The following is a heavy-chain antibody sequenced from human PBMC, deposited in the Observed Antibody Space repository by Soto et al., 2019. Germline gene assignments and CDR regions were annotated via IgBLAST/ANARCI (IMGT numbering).Heavy chain of an antibody. J-gene: IGHJ5*02. CDR3: AKDPLGPPPDIAAAETFDP. CDR2: ISGSGGST. CDR1: GLTFSSYA. Sequence: EVQLLESGGGLVQPGGSLRLSCAASGLTFSSYAMSWVRQAPGKGLEWVSAISGSGGSTYYADSVKGRFTISRDNSKNTLYLQMHRLRSEDTAVYYCAKDPLGPPPDIAAAETFDPWGQGTLVTVSS. D-gene: IGHD6-13*01. V-gene: IGHV3-23*01.